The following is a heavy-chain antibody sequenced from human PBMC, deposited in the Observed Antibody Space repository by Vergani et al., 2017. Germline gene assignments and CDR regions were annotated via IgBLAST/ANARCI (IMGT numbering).Heavy chain of an antibody. J-gene: IGHJ4*02. D-gene: IGHD3-22*01. Sequence: EVQLVQSGAEVKKPGESLRISCKGSGYSFSSYWIGWVRQMPGKGLEWMGIIYPGDSDTRYRPSFQGQVTISADKSISTAYLQWSSLKASDTAMYYCARAPMIAPVFEDYWGQGTLVTVSS. V-gene: IGHV5-51*01. CDR2: IYPGDSDT. CDR3: ARAPMIAPVFEDY. CDR1: GYSFSSYW.